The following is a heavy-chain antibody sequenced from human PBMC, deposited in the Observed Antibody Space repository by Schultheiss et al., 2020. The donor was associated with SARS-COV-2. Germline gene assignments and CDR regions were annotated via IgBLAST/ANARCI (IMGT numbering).Heavy chain of an antibody. CDR1: GFTFSNSD. D-gene: IGHD3-22*01. CDR2: ISASGGTI. Sequence: GGSLRLSCAASGFTFSNSDMNWVRQAPGKGLEWVSGISASGGTISYGDFVKGRFTISRDNSKNTLYLQMNSLRAEDTAVYYCAKTPPYYYDSSGWHFQHWGQGTLVTVSS. J-gene: IGHJ1*01. V-gene: IGHV3-23*01. CDR3: AKTPPYYYDSSGWHFQH.